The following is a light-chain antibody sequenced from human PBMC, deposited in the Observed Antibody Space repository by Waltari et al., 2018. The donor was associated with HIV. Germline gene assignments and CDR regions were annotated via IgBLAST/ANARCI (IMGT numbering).Light chain of an antibody. CDR3: ASWDDSLRNWV. Sequence: QSVLTQPPSASGTPGQRVTISCSGSSSNIGDYYVYWYQQLPGTAPKLLIYRNYQRPSGVPDRFSGSKSGTSASLAISGLRSEDEGDFYCASWDDSLRNWVFGGGTKLTVL. J-gene: IGLJ3*02. V-gene: IGLV1-47*01. CDR2: RNY. CDR1: SSNIGDYY.